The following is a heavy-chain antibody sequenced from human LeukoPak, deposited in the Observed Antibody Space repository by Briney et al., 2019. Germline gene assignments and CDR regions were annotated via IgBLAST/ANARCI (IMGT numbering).Heavy chain of an antibody. Sequence: SETLSLTCTVSGGSISGSYWSWIRQPPGKGLEWIGYIYSSGSSSYNPSLESRVTISLDTSRNQFSLKLSSVTPADTAVYYCARRGGGYDFWEYDYWGQGTLVTVSS. CDR3: ARRGGGYDFWEYDY. CDR2: IYSSGSS. CDR1: GGSISGSY. V-gene: IGHV4-59*01. D-gene: IGHD3-3*01. J-gene: IGHJ4*02.